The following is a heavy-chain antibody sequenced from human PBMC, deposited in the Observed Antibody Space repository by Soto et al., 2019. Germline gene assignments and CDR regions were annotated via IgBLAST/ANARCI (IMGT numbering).Heavy chain of an antibody. V-gene: IGHV1-3*01. CDR3: ARAGDDCSTTSCYMIDY. CDR1: GYTFTTYA. J-gene: IGHJ4*02. D-gene: IGHD2-2*02. CDR2: INAGNGKT. Sequence: ASLKVSCKASGYTFTTYAIHWVRQAPGQRLEWMGWINAGNGKTKYSQKFQDRVTITRDTSATTAYMELSSLTSEDTAIYYCARAGDDCSTTSCYMIDYWGQGTLVTVSS.